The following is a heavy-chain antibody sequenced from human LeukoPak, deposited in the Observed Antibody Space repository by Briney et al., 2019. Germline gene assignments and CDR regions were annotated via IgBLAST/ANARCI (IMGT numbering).Heavy chain of an antibody. CDR3: ARDDSSGYFKGGY. J-gene: IGHJ4*02. D-gene: IGHD3-22*01. CDR1: GYMFTGYY. V-gene: IGHV1-2*02. Sequence: GASVKVSCKASGYMFTGYYLHWVRRAPGQGLEWMGWINPKSGGTNYAQNFQGRVTMTRDTSINTAFMELSRLKSDDTAVYYCARDDSSGYFKGGYWGQGTLVTVSS. CDR2: INPKSGGT.